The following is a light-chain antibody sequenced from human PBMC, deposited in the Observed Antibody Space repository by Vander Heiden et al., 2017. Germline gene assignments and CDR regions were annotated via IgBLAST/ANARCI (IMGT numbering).Light chain of an antibody. CDR2: GAS. J-gene: IGKJ1*01. V-gene: IGKV3-20*01. Sequence: ELVLTQSPGTLSLSPGERATLSCRASQSVSSSYLAWYQQKPGQAPRLLIYGASSRATGIPDRFSGSGSGTDFTLTISRLEPEDFAVYYCQQSGSSPQTFGQGTKVEIK. CDR3: QQSGSSPQT. CDR1: QSVSSSY.